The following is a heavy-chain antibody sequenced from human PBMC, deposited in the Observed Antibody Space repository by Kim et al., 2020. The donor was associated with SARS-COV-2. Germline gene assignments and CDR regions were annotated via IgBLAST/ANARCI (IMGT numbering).Heavy chain of an antibody. CDR3: AREENDSSGYYYYYGMDV. V-gene: IGHV1-69*13. D-gene: IGHD3-22*01. Sequence: SVKVSCKASGGTFSSYAISWVRQAPGQGLEWMGGIIPIFGTANYAQKFQGRVTITADESTSTAYMELSSLRSEDTAVYYCAREENDSSGYYYYYGMDVWGQGTTVTVSS. J-gene: IGHJ6*02. CDR1: GGTFSSYA. CDR2: IIPIFGTA.